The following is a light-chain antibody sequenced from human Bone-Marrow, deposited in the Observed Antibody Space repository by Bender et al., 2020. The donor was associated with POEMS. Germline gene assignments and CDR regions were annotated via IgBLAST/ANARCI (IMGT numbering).Light chain of an antibody. CDR1: TIGSKS. J-gene: IGLJ2*01. V-gene: IGLV3-21*02. CDR2: DNS. CDR3: HVWDSSSDHYCE. Sequence: SYVLTQPPSVSVAPGQTARISCGGNTIGSKSVHWYQQKPGQAPVLVVYDNSDLPSGIPERFSGSNSGNTATLTVTRVEAGDEADYYCHVWDSSSDHYCEFGGGTKLTVL.